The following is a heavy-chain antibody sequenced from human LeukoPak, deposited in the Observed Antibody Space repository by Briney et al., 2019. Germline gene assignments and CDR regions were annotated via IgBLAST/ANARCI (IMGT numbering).Heavy chain of an antibody. D-gene: IGHD6-19*01. CDR2: IYPGNCDT. J-gene: IGHJ1*01. CDR1: GYNFTIYW. Sequence: GEALKSSCKGSGYNFTIYWIGWAGHIPGKGREWMGVIYPGNCDTRYSPSFQGQVTISVDKSNSTVYLQWSSLKASDTAIYYCARRDYSSGRTYFLHWGQGTLVTVSS. V-gene: IGHV5-51*01. CDR3: ARRDYSSGRTYFLH.